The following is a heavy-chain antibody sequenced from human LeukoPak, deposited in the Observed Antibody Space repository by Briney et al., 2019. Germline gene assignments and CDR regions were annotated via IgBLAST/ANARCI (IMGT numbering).Heavy chain of an antibody. V-gene: IGHV3-7*03. D-gene: IGHD1-26*01. J-gene: IGHJ4*02. CDR3: AKDFVGVLPETFDH. Sequence: GGSLRLSCVASGLTFNRYWMSWLRQVPGKGLEWVANIKQDGTETHYVDSVKGRFTISRDNAKNTLDLQMDSLRAEDTAIYFCAKDFVGVLPETFDHWGQGTLVTVSS. CDR1: GLTFNRYW. CDR2: IKQDGTET.